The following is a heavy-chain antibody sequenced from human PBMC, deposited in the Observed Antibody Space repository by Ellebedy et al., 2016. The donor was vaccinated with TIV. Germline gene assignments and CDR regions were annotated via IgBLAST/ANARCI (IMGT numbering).Heavy chain of an antibody. D-gene: IGHD5-12*01. V-gene: IGHV2-5*01. Sequence: SGPTLVKPTQTLTLTCTFSGFSLSTTGVGVGWIRQPPGEALECLAFIFWNADKRYSPSLKSRLTITKDTSKNQVVLTMTNMDPVDTATYYCAHSRGYSGHDATGWFDPWGQGTLVTVSS. CDR3: AHSRGYSGHDATGWFDP. J-gene: IGHJ5*02. CDR1: GFSLSTTGVG. CDR2: IFWNADK.